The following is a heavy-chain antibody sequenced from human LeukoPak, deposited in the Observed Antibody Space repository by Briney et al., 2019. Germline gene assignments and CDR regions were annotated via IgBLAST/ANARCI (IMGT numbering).Heavy chain of an antibody. D-gene: IGHD3-3*01. CDR1: GFTFSTFW. CDR2: IKEDGSEK. CDR3: ARGRGYPIWFFDY. J-gene: IGHJ4*02. Sequence: GGSLRLSXAASGFTFSTFWMSWVRQAPGKGLEWVANIKEDGSEKYYVDSVKGPFTISRDNAKNSLYLQMNSLRAEDTAVYYCARGRGYPIWFFDYWGQGTLVTVSS. V-gene: IGHV3-7*01.